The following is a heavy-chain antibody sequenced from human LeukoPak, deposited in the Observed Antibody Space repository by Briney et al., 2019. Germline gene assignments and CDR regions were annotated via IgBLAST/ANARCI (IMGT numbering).Heavy chain of an antibody. Sequence: GGSLRLSCAASGFTFSSYAMKWVRQAPGKGLEWVSLMYSNSGTFYADSVKGRFTISRDNSKNTLYLQMNSLRVEDTAVYYCARGPPRPRYYYYYYYLDVWGKGTTVTISS. V-gene: IGHV3-53*01. CDR2: MYSNSGT. D-gene: IGHD6-25*01. J-gene: IGHJ6*03. CDR3: ARGPPRPRYYYYYYYLDV. CDR1: GFTFSSYA.